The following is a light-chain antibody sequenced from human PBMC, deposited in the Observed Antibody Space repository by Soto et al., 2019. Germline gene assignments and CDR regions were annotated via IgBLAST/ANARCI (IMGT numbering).Light chain of an antibody. Sequence: DIQMTQSPSSLSASVGDRVTITCQASQDISNYLNWYQQKPGKAPKLLIYAAFNLETGVPSRFSGSGSGTDFTFTISSLQPEDIATYYCQQYDNLPSFGQGTKLEIK. J-gene: IGKJ2*01. CDR1: QDISNY. V-gene: IGKV1-33*01. CDR2: AAF. CDR3: QQYDNLPS.